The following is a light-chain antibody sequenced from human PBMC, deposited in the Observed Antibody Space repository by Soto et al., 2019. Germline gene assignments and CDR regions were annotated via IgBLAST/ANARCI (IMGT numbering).Light chain of an antibody. V-gene: IGLV2-14*01. CDR2: EVS. Sequence: QSVLTQPAAVSGSPGQSITISCTGTSSDVGGYNYVSWYQQHPRKAPKLMIYEVSDRPSAVSDRFSGSKSGNTASLTISGLQAEDEADYYCTSYTTTSTYVFGTGTKVTVL. CDR3: TSYTTTSTYV. J-gene: IGLJ1*01. CDR1: SSDVGGYNY.